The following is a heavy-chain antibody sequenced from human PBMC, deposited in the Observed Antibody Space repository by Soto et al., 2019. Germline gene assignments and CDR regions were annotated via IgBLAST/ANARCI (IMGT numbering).Heavy chain of an antibody. D-gene: IGHD5-12*01. V-gene: IGHV1-69*06. J-gene: IGHJ2*01. CDR2: IIPIFGTA. CDR1: GGTFSSYA. CDR3: ASLEEGDGYNFRYFDL. Sequence: SVKVSCKASGGTFSSYAISWARQAPGQGLEWMGGIIPIFGTANYAQKFQGRVTITADKSTSTAYMELSSLRSEDTAVYYCASLEEGDGYNFRYFDLWGRGTLVTVSS.